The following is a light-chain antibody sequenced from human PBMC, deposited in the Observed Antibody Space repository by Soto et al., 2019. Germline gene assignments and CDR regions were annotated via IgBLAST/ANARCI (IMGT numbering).Light chain of an antibody. Sequence: DIQMTQSPSTLSASVGDRVTITCRASQSISNWLAWYQQKPGKAPKLLIYKASSLESGVPSRFSGRGAGTEFTLTIISLQPEDVATDYCHQYNNTVGGGTKVEIK. V-gene: IGKV1-5*03. J-gene: IGKJ4*01. CDR2: KAS. CDR1: QSISNW. CDR3: HQYNNT.